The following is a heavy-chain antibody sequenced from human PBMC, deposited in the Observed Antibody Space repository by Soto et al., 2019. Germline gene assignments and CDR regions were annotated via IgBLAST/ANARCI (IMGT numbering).Heavy chain of an antibody. CDR1: GGSISSGGYY. CDR2: IYYSGST. D-gene: IGHD3-10*01. Sequence: SETLSLTCTVSGGSISSGGYYWSWIRQHPGKGLEWIGYIYYSGSTYYNPSLKSRVTISVDTSKNQFSLKLSSVTAADTAVYYCARERYYYGSGASWVDPWGQGTLVTVSS. CDR3: ARERYYYGSGASWVDP. V-gene: IGHV4-31*03. J-gene: IGHJ5*02.